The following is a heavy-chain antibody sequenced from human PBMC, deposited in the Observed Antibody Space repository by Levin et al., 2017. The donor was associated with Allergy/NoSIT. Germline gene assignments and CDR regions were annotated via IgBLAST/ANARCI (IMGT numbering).Heavy chain of an antibody. CDR1: GFTFATFD. Sequence: SCAASGFTFATFDLRWIRQAPGKGPEWVSTISVGGGTTAYAVSVKGRFSISRDDSKNTLYLQMNSLRAEDTAIYYCVKHIRNQYAFDLWGQGTMVTVSS. V-gene: IGHV3-23*01. J-gene: IGHJ3*01. CDR3: VKHIRNQYAFDL. D-gene: IGHD2-21*01. CDR2: ISVGGGTT.